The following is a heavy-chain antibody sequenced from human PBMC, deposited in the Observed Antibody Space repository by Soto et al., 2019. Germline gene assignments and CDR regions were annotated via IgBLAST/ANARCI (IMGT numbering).Heavy chain of an antibody. CDR2: ISDNGGDT. Sequence: GGSLRLSCAASGFTFSVYAMTWVRQVPGKGLEWVSRISDNGGDTHYAGSVKGRFTISRDNSKNTVYLQMNNLRAEDTALYYCAKDRWDVYGSSWGQGTLVTVSS. J-gene: IGHJ4*02. V-gene: IGHV3-23*01. D-gene: IGHD4-17*01. CDR1: GFTFSVYA. CDR3: AKDRWDVYGSS.